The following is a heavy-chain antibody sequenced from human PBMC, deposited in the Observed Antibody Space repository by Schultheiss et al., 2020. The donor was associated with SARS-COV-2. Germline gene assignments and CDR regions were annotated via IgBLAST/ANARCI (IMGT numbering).Heavy chain of an antibody. Sequence: SVKVSCKASGGTFSSYAISWVRQAPGQGLEWMGGIIPIFGTANYAQKFQGRVTITADESTSTVYMELSSLRSEDTAVYYCARALSVVTVTPYYYYYGMDVWGQGTTGTVSS. V-gene: IGHV1-69*13. D-gene: IGHD4-17*01. CDR2: IIPIFGTA. J-gene: IGHJ6*02. CDR3: ARALSVVTVTPYYYYYGMDV. CDR1: GGTFSSYA.